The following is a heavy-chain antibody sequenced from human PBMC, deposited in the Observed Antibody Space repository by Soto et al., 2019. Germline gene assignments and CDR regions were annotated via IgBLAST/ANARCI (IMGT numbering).Heavy chain of an antibody. D-gene: IGHD6-19*01. Sequence: PGGSLRLSCTSSGFTFRSYAMSWVRQAPGKGLEWVSAISGSGGSTYYADSVKGRFTISRDNSKNTLYLQMNSLRAEDTAVYYCAKGVGKAVAGIDYWGQGTLVTVSS. CDR3: AKGVGKAVAGIDY. V-gene: IGHV3-23*01. J-gene: IGHJ4*02. CDR1: GFTFRSYA. CDR2: ISGSGGST.